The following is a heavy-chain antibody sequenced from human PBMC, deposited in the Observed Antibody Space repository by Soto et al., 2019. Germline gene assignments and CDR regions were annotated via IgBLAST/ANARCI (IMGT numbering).Heavy chain of an antibody. CDR2: ISWNSGSI. J-gene: IGHJ4*02. Sequence: PGGSLRLSCAASGFTFDDYAMHWVRQAPGKGLEWVSGISWNSGSIGYADSVKGRFTISRDNAKNSLYLQMNSLRAEDTALYYCAKDTSSGWYRTALDYWGQGTLVTVSS. D-gene: IGHD6-19*01. CDR1: GFTFDDYA. V-gene: IGHV3-9*01. CDR3: AKDTSSGWYRTALDY.